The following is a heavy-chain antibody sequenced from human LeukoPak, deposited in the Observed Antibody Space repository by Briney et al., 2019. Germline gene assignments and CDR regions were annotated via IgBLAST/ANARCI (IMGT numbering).Heavy chain of an antibody. CDR1: GYPFTAYY. V-gene: IGHV1-2*02. D-gene: IGHD6-6*01. CDR3: ARNGAIAARPSLGCYYMDV. CDR2: INPHNGGT. Sequence: GASVKVSCKASGYPFTAYYVHWVRQAPGQGLEWRGWINPHNGGTNYAQKFQGRVTMTRDTYISTAYMELNRLRSDDTCVYYCARNGAIAARPSLGCYYMDVWGKGTTVTVSS. J-gene: IGHJ6*03.